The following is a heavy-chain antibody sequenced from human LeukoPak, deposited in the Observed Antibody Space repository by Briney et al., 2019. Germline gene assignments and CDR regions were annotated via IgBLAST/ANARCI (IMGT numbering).Heavy chain of an antibody. J-gene: IGHJ4*02. CDR3: AKDPVPWQLEGY. Sequence: GGSLRLSRAASGFTFSSYGMHWVRQAPGKGLEWVAFIRYDGSNKYYADSVKGRFTISRDNSKNTLYLQMNSLRAEDTAVYYCAKDPVPWQLEGYWGQGTLVTVSS. CDR1: GFTFSSYG. V-gene: IGHV3-30*02. D-gene: IGHD6-6*01. CDR2: IRYDGSNK.